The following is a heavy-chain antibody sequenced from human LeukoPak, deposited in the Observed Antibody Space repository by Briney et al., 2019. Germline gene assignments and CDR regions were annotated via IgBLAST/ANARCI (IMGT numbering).Heavy chain of an antibody. CDR3: AISPLPVRGVRGNRDY. Sequence: PSETLSLTCTVSGGSISSSSYYWGWIRQPPGKGLEWIGSIYYSGSTYYNPSLKSRVTISVDTSKNQFSLKLSSVTAADTAVYYCAISPLPVRGVRGNRDYWGQGTLVTVSS. J-gene: IGHJ4*02. CDR2: IYYSGST. D-gene: IGHD3-10*01. CDR1: GGSISSSSYY. V-gene: IGHV4-39*01.